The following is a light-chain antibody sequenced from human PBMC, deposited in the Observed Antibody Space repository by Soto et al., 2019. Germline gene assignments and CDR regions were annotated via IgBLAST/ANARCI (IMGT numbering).Light chain of an antibody. J-gene: IGKJ1*01. CDR2: QTS. CDR1: QYINTR. CDR3: HQRQSWPRT. Sequence: EIVLTQSPATLSSFPGDRVTLSCRASQYINTRLAWYQHRPGQAPRLLIYQTSIRAAGIPARFSASGSGTDFTLTISDVQPEDDALYYCHQRQSWPRTFGQGNKVDI. V-gene: IGKV3-11*01.